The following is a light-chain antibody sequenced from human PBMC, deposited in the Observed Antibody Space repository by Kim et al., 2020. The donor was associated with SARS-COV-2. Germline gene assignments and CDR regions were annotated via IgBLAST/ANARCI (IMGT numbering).Light chain of an antibody. Sequence: QFITISCTGTSSDVGSYNLVSWYQQHPGKAPKLIIYEVSKRPSGVSNRFSGSKSGNTASLTISGLQAEDEADYYCCSYAGSSTFYVFGTGTKVTAL. CDR3: CSYAGSSTFYV. J-gene: IGLJ1*01. V-gene: IGLV2-23*02. CDR2: EVS. CDR1: SSDVGSYNL.